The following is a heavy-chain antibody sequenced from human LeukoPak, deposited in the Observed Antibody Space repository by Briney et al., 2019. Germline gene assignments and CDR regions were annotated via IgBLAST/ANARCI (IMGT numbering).Heavy chain of an antibody. CDR2: IYTSGST. D-gene: IGHD2-2*01. CDR3: ARDDIVVVPAARPPTHYGMDV. Sequence: KSSQTLSLTCTVSGGSISSGSYYWRWIRQPAGKGLEWIGRIYTSGSTNYNPSLKSRVTISVDTSKNQFSLKLSSVTAADTAVYYCARDDIVVVPAARPPTHYGMDVWGQGTTVTVSS. V-gene: IGHV4-61*02. J-gene: IGHJ6*02. CDR1: GGSISSGSYY.